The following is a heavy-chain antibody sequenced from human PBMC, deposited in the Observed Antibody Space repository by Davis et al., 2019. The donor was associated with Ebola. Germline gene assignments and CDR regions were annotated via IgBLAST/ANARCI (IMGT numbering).Heavy chain of an antibody. Sequence: GESLKISCAASGFTFSSYSMNWVRQAPGKGLEWVSYISSSSTIYYADSVKGRFTISRDNAKNSLYLQMNSLRDEDTAVYYCARDLDCSSTSCPAYYYYYGMDVWGQGTTVTVSS. J-gene: IGHJ6*02. CDR2: ISSSSTI. CDR1: GFTFSSYS. CDR3: ARDLDCSSTSCPAYYYYYGMDV. D-gene: IGHD2-2*01. V-gene: IGHV3-48*02.